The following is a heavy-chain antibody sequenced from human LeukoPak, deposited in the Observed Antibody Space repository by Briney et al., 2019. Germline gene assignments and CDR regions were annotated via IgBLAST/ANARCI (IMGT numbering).Heavy chain of an antibody. CDR1: GYRFISNY. V-gene: IGHV1-2*04. Sequence: ASVKVSCKASGYRFISNYIQWVRQAPGLGPEWIGWMHPGNGNTRYAEKFQGWVTMTRDTSINTAYMDLSSLRSDDTAVYYCAREGSYCVGGDCYSFDFWGQGTQITVSS. CDR2: MHPGNGNT. CDR3: AREGSYCVGGDCYSFDF. J-gene: IGHJ4*02. D-gene: IGHD2-15*01.